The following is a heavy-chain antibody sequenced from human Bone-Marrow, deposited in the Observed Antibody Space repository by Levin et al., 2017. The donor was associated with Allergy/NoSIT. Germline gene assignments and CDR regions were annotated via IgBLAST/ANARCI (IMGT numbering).Heavy chain of an antibody. V-gene: IGHV4-39*07. CDR3: ARLYDSSALRLDV. Sequence: PSETLSLTCTVSGGSISSSPYYWGWIRQPPGTGLECIGVIYHSGRSYSNPSLQSRVTISADTPKNHFSLKLRSVTAADTAVYHCARLYDSSALRLDVWGQGTTVTVSS. CDR2: IYHSGRS. D-gene: IGHD3-22*01. J-gene: IGHJ6*02. CDR1: GGSISSSPYY.